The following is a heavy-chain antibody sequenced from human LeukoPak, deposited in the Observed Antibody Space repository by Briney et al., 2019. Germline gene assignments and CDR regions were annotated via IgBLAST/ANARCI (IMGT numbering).Heavy chain of an antibody. CDR3: ARRYYYYMDV. CDR2: IYYSGST. Sequence: SETLSLTCTVSGGSISSYYWSWIRQPPGKGLEWIGYIYYSGSTYYNPSLKSRVTISVDTSKNQFSLKLSSVTAADTAVYYCARRYYYYMDVWGKGTTVTVSS. V-gene: IGHV4-59*08. CDR1: GGSISSYY. J-gene: IGHJ6*03.